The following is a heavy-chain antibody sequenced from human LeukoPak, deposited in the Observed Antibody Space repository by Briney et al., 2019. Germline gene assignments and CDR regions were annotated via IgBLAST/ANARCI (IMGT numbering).Heavy chain of an antibody. V-gene: IGHV1-2*02. Sequence: ASVKVSCKTSGYTFTGYYIHWVRQAPGQGLEWMGWINPNSGATNYAQNFQGRVTMTRDTSINTIYMDLSRLTSDDTALYYCVGVFSETTSRGDYWGQGTLVTVSS. CDR1: GYTFTGYY. CDR3: VGVFSETTSRGDY. CDR2: INPNSGAT. D-gene: IGHD1-1*01. J-gene: IGHJ4*02.